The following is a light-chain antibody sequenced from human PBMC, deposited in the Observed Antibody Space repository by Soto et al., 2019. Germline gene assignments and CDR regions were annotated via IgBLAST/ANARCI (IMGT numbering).Light chain of an antibody. Sequence: VMTQTPLSLSVAPGQPASISCKSSQSLLHMTGDTFLFWYLQKPGQSPQLLIYEVSTRVSGVPDRFSGSGSGTDFTLKISRVETDDVGIYYCMQSTQLPPTFGQGTRLEN. CDR2: EVS. J-gene: IGKJ5*01. CDR1: QSLLHMTGDTF. CDR3: MQSTQLPPT. V-gene: IGKV2D-29*02.